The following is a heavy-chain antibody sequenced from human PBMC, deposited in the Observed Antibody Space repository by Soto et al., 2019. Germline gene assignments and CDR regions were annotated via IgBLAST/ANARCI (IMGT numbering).Heavy chain of an antibody. V-gene: IGHV1-2*04. CDR3: ARATYYYGSGSPPYYFDY. J-gene: IGHJ4*02. CDR1: GYTFTGYY. Sequence: ASVKVSCKASGYTFTGYYMHWVRQAPGQGLEWMGWINPNSGGTNYAQKFQGWVTMTRDTSISTAYMELSRLGSDDTAVYYCARATYYYGSGSPPYYFDYWGQGTLVTVSS. CDR2: INPNSGGT. D-gene: IGHD3-10*01.